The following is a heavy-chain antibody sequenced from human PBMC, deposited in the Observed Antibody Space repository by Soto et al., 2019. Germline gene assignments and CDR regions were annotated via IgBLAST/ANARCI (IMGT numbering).Heavy chain of an antibody. CDR2: ISAGSEGA. J-gene: IGHJ4*02. Sequence: EVQLLESGGGLVQPGGALRLSCAASGFTFSSHAMSWVRQAPGKGLEWISSISAGSEGAYYADSVRGRFTISRDNSNNTLFLQMNSLTAEDTAVYYCARDLWWYLHWGQGNLVTVSS. CDR1: GFTFSSHA. CDR3: ARDLWWYLH. V-gene: IGHV3-23*01. D-gene: IGHD2-15*01.